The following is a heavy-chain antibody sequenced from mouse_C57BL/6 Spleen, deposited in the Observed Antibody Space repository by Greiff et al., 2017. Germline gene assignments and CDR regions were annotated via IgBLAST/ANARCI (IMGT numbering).Heavy chain of an antibody. Sequence: EVQVVESGPGLVKPSQSLSLTCSVTGYSITSGYYWNWIRQFPGNKLEWMGYISYDGSNNYNPSLKNRISITRDTSKNQFFLKLNSVTTEDTATXYCASSNGDILFDYWGEGTTLTVSS. CDR1: GYSITSGYY. J-gene: IGHJ2*01. CDR3: ASSNGDILFDY. D-gene: IGHD2-13*01. V-gene: IGHV3-6*01. CDR2: ISYDGSN.